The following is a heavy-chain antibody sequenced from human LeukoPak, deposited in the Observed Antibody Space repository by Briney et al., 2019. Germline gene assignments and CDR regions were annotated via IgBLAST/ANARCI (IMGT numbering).Heavy chain of an antibody. CDR2: IYYSGST. CDR3: ARRPAMLGYFDY. Sequence: SETLSLTCTVSGGSISSYYWSWIRQPPGKGLEWIGYIYYSGSTNYNPSLKSRVTISEDTSGNQFSLKLSSVTAADTAVYYCARRPAMLGYFDYWXQGXLXTXSX. D-gene: IGHD3-10*02. V-gene: IGHV4-59*08. CDR1: GGSISSYY. J-gene: IGHJ4*02.